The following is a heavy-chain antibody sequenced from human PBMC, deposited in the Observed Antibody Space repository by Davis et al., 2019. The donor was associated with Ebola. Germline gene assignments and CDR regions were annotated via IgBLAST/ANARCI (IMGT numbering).Heavy chain of an antibody. J-gene: IGHJ3*02. CDR1: GFTFSDYY. CDR3: ASSVATPGAFDI. CDR2: ISSSGSTI. D-gene: IGHD2-15*01. V-gene: IGHV3-11*04. Sequence: GESLKISCAASGFTFSDYYMSWIRQAPGKGLEWVSYISSSGSTIYYADSVKGRFTISRDNAKNSLYLQMNSLRVEDTAVYYCASSVATPGAFDIWGQGTMGTVSS.